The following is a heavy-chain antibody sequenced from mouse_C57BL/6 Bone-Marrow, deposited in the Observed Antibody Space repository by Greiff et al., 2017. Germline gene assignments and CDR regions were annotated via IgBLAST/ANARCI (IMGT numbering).Heavy chain of an antibody. CDR3: ARGAY. V-gene: IGHV1-80*01. CDR2: IYPGDGDT. Sequence: QLLQSGAELVKPGASVTLSCTASGSAFRSYWMNWVKQRPGKSLEWIGQIYPGDGDTHYNGKFKDKATLTAYKSSSTAYMQLSSLTSADSAVYYVARGAYWGQVTMVTVSA. CDR1: GSAFRSYW. J-gene: IGHJ3*01.